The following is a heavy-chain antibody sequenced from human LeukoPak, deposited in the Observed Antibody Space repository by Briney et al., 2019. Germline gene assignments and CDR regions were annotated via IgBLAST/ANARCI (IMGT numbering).Heavy chain of an antibody. CDR1: GGSIGSYY. V-gene: IGHV4-59*08. Sequence: SETLSLTCTVSGGSIGSYYWSWIRQPPGKGLEWIGYIYYSGSTNYNPSLKSRVTISVDTSKNQFSLKLSSVTAADTAVYYCARGGRDWGQGTLVTVSS. J-gene: IGHJ4*02. CDR2: IYYSGST. CDR3: ARGGRD.